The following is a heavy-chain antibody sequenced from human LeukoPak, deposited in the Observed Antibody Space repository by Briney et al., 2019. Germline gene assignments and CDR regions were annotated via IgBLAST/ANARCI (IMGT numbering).Heavy chain of an antibody. D-gene: IGHD1-20*01. Sequence: GGSLRLSCAASRFTFSSYWMNWVRQAPGKGLEWVANIKQDGSEKYYVDSVKGRFTISRDNAKNSLYLQMNSLRAEDTAVYYCARGSNNWNYYYYYMDVWGKGTTVTVSS. V-gene: IGHV3-7*01. J-gene: IGHJ6*03. CDR3: ARGSNNWNYYYYYMDV. CDR2: IKQDGSEK. CDR1: RFTFSSYW.